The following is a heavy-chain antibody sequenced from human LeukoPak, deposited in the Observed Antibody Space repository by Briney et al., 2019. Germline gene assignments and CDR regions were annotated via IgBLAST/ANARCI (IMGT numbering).Heavy chain of an antibody. CDR2: IYYSGST. V-gene: IGHV4-59*05. CDR3: ARRGSSSAYFDY. CDR1: GGSISSYY. D-gene: IGHD6-6*01. J-gene: IGHJ4*02. Sequence: SETLSLTCTVSGGSISSYYWSWIRQPPGKGLEWIGSIYYSGSTYYNPSLKSRVTISVDTSKNQFSLKLSSVTAADTAVYYCARRGSSSAYFDYWGQGTLVTVSS.